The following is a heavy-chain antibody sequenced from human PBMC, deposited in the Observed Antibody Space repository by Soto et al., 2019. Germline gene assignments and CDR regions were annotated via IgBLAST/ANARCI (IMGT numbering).Heavy chain of an antibody. CDR2: ISGSGGST. D-gene: IGHD3-10*01. V-gene: IGHV3-23*01. Sequence: GGSLRLSCAASGFTFSSYAMSWVRQAPGKGLEWVSAISGSGGSTYYADSVKGRFTISRDNSKNTLYLQMNSLRAEDTAVYYCAKDWSVLWFGEQVSPSDAFDIWGQGTMVTVSS. CDR1: GFTFSSYA. CDR3: AKDWSVLWFGEQVSPSDAFDI. J-gene: IGHJ3*02.